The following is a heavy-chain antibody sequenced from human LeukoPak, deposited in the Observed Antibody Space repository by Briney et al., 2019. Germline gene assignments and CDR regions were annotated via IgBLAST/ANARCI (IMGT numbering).Heavy chain of an antibody. CDR1: GYTFTDYD. Sequence: ASVKVSCKASGYTFTDYDINWVRQAPGQGLEWMGWMNPNSGNTGYAQQFQGRVTMTRDTSISTVYMELSSLRAEDTAVYYCARRVGGNGAAVGYYYYYMDVWGKGTTVT. D-gene: IGHD6-13*01. J-gene: IGHJ6*03. CDR2: MNPNSGNT. V-gene: IGHV1-8*01. CDR3: ARRVGGNGAAVGYYYYYMDV.